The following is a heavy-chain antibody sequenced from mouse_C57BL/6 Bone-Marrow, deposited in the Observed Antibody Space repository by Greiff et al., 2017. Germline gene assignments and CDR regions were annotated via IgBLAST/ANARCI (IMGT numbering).Heavy chain of an antibody. V-gene: IGHV14-2*01. J-gene: IGHJ2*01. CDR3: ARSRLLRFDY. CDR2: IDPEDGDT. Sequence: EVQLQQSGAELVKPGASVKLSCTASGFKIKDYYMHWVKQRTEQGLEWIGRIDPEDGDTKYAPKFQGKATITADTSSNTAYLQLISLTSEDTAVYYYARSRLLRFDYWGQGTPLTVSS. CDR1: GFKIKDYY. D-gene: IGHD3-2*02.